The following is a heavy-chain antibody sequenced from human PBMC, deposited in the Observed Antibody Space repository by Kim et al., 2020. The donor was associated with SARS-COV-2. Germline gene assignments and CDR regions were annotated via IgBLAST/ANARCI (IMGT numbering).Heavy chain of an antibody. CDR3: AREPPGDSSGYYETIYYYGMDV. J-gene: IGHJ6*02. D-gene: IGHD3-22*01. CDR2: INPSGGST. Sequence: ASVKVSCKASGYTFTSYYMHWVRQAPGQGLEWMGIINPSGGSTSYAQKFQGRVTMTRDTSTSTVYMELSSLRSEDTAVYYCAREPPGDSSGYYETIYYYGMDVWGQGTTVTVSS. CDR1: GYTFTSYY. V-gene: IGHV1-46*01.